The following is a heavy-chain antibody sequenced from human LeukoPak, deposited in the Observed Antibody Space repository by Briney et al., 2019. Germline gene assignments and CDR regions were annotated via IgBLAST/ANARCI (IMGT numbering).Heavy chain of an antibody. J-gene: IGHJ5*02. CDR3: ARGYSSSWYSMYDPTYNWFDP. Sequence: ASVKVSCKASGYTFTSYGISWVRQAPGQGLEWMGWISAYNGNTNYAQKLQGRVTMTTDTSTSTAYMELRSLRSDDTAVYYCARGYSSSWYSMYDPTYNWFDPWGQGTLVTVSS. D-gene: IGHD6-13*01. V-gene: IGHV1-18*01. CDR1: GYTFTSYG. CDR2: ISAYNGNT.